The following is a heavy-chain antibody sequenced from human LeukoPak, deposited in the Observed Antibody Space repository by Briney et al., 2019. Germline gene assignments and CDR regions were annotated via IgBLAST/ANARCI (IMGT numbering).Heavy chain of an antibody. V-gene: IGHV4-31*03. CDR1: GGSISSGAYY. Sequence: SETLSLTCTVSGGSISSGAYYWSWIRQHPGKGLEWIGYIYYSGDTYYNPSLRSRVTISVDTSKNQFSLKLTSVTAADTAVYYCARARGYCSGGSCTLQRHPDYWGQGTLVTVSS. CDR3: ARARGYCSGGSCTLQRHPDY. CDR2: IYYSGDT. D-gene: IGHD2-15*01. J-gene: IGHJ4*02.